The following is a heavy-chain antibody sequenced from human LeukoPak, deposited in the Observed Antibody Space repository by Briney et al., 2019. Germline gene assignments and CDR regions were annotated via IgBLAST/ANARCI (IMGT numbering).Heavy chain of an antibody. D-gene: IGHD2-2*02. J-gene: IGHJ5*02. Sequence: SETLSLTCTVSGGSISSYYWSWIRQPPGKGLEWIGYIYTSGSTNYNPSLKSRVTISVDTSKNQFSLKLSSATAADTAVYYCARSNGYCSSTSCYISWFDPWGQGTLVTVSS. V-gene: IGHV4-4*09. CDR3: ARSNGYCSSTSCYISWFDP. CDR1: GGSISSYY. CDR2: IYTSGST.